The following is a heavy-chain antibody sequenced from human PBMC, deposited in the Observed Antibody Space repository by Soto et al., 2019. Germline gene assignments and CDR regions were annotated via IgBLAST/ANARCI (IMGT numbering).Heavy chain of an antibody. V-gene: IGHV1-18*04. D-gene: IGHD1-1*01. CDR2: ISAYNDNT. J-gene: IGHJ4*02. CDR3: ARGQLQSACDY. Sequence: QVQLVQSGAEVRNPGASVKVSCKASGYTFTSYGFNWVRQAPGQGLEWMGWISAYNDNTNYAQKHQGRVTMTIDTSTSTGYMELRSLRSDDTAVYYCARGQLQSACDYWGQGTLVTVSS. CDR1: GYTFTSYG.